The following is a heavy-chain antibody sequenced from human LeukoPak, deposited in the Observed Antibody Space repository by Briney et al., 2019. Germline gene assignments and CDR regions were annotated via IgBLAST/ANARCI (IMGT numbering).Heavy chain of an antibody. CDR1: GGSINSSNW. J-gene: IGHJ4*02. CDR3: ARDRNSNLRLGF. D-gene: IGHD2/OR15-2a*01. Sequence: PSGTLSLTCDVSGGSINSSNWWRWVRQSPGKGLEWLGQIFHSGSANYSPSFKSRVTISVDRSKNQFSLSLTSVTAADTAVYYCARDRNSNLRLGFWGPGTLVTVSS. V-gene: IGHV4-4*02. CDR2: IFHSGSA.